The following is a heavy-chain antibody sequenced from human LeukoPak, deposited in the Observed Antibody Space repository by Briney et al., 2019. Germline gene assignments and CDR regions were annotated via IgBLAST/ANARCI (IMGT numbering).Heavy chain of an antibody. J-gene: IGHJ4*02. CDR1: GFTFSNHG. CDR3: ARQFYLRRNWNYAFDS. Sequence: PGGSLRLSSAASGFTFSNHGMHWVRQAPGKGLEWVTVIWSDNIHKYYADSVKGRFTISRDNSRNTLYLQMDSLRAEDTAVYYCARQFYLRRNWNYAFDSWGQGTLVTVSS. CDR2: IWSDNIHK. V-gene: IGHV3-33*01. D-gene: IGHD1-7*01.